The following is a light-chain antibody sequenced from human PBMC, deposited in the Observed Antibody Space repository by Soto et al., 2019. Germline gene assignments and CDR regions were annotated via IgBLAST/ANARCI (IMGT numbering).Light chain of an antibody. V-gene: IGKV3-15*01. Sequence: VVTQSPATLSVFPGETATLSCRASQSVSSDLAWYQQRPGQAPRPLIYGASTRATGIPARFRGSGSGTEFRLTISSLQSEDFATYYCQQYNTWHPKMAFGRGTKV. CDR3: QQYNTWHPKMA. J-gene: IGKJ1*01. CDR1: QSVSSD. CDR2: GAS.